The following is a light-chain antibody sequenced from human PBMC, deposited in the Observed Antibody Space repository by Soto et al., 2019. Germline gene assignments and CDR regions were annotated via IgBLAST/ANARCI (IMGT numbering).Light chain of an antibody. CDR3: HQYKNWPTWT. Sequence: EIVMTQSPATLAVSPGDTATLSCRDSQSLGGNLAWYQQKPGQAPRLLIFRASSRAKGVPARFSASVSGTEFTPTISGLQSEDFAVYYGHQYKNWPTWTFGPGTKVDIK. CDR2: RAS. CDR1: QSLGGN. V-gene: IGKV3-15*01. J-gene: IGKJ1*01.